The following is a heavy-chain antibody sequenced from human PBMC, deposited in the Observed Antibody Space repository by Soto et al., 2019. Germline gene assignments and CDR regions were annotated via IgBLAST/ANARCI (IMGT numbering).Heavy chain of an antibody. J-gene: IGHJ4*02. CDR2: IWYDGSNK. Sequence: QVQLVESGGGVVQPGRSLRLSCAASGFTFSSYGMHWVRQAPGKGLEWVAVIWYDGSNKYYADSVKGRFTISRDNSKNTLYLQMNSLRAEDTAVYYCARDAYRQGGLDYWGQGTLVTVSS. CDR3: ARDAYRQGGLDY. V-gene: IGHV3-33*01. D-gene: IGHD3-16*01. CDR1: GFTFSSYG.